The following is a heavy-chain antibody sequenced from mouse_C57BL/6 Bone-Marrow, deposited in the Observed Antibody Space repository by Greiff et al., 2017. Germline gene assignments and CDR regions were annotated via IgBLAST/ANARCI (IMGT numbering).Heavy chain of an antibody. CDR2: IDPNSGGT. D-gene: IGHD2-4*01. Sequence: VKLQQPGAELVKPGASVKLSCKASGYTFTSYWMHWVKQRPGRGLEWIGRIDPNSGGTKYNEKFKSKATLTVDKPSSTAYMQLSSLTSEDSAVYYCARYYPLRVGYAMDYWGQGTSVTVSS. CDR3: ARYYPLRVGYAMDY. CDR1: GYTFTSYW. J-gene: IGHJ4*01. V-gene: IGHV1-72*01.